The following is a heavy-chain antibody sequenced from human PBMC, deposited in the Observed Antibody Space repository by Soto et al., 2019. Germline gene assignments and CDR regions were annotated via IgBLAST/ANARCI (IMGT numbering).Heavy chain of an antibody. CDR2: ITGAGGST. D-gene: IGHD4-4*01. J-gene: IGHJ6*02. CDR3: AKGHSDSFGNYDYFGMDV. V-gene: IGHV3-23*01. CDR1: GFTFDNYG. Sequence: GGSLRLSCAASGFTFDNYGMSWVRQAPGKGLEWIGAITGAGGSTYNADSVKGRFTISRDNSKKTVYLQVDSLRVEDTAVYYCAKGHSDSFGNYDYFGMDVWGQGTTVTVSS.